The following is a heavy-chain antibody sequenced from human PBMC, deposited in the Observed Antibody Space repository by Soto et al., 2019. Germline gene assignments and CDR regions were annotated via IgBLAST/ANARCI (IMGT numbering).Heavy chain of an antibody. CDR3: VRGGYSYGLRYYYYGMDV. CDR1: GGSFSGYY. CDR2: INHSGST. D-gene: IGHD5-18*01. Sequence: SLTCAVYGGSFSGYYWSWIRQPPGKGLEWIGEINHSGSTNYNPSLKSRVTISVDTSKNQFSLKLSSVTAADTAVYYCVRGGYSYGLRYYYYGMDVWGQGTTVTVSS. V-gene: IGHV4-34*01. J-gene: IGHJ6*02.